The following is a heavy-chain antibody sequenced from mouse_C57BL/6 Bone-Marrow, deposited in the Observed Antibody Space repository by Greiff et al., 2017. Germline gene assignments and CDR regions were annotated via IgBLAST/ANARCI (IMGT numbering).Heavy chain of an antibody. CDR2: IYPTSGRT. CDR3: ARTGPLGRGFDY. J-gene: IGHJ2*01. Sequence: QVQLQQPGAELVKPGASVKMSCKASGYTFTSYWITWVKQRPGQGLEWIGDIYPTSGRTNYNEKFKSKAILTVDTSSNTAYMQLSSLTSEESAVFYYARTGPLGRGFDYWGQGTTLTVSS. V-gene: IGHV1-55*01. D-gene: IGHD4-1*01. CDR1: GYTFTSYW.